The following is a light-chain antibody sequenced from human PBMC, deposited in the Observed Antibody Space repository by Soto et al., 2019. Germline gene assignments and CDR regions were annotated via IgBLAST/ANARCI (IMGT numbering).Light chain of an antibody. CDR2: GAS. V-gene: IGKV3-20*01. J-gene: IGKJ1*01. CDR1: QSVSSSY. Sequence: EIVLTQSPGTLSLSPGERATLSCRASQSVSSSYLAWYQQKPGQAPRLLIFGASNRAAGTPDRFSGSGSGTDFTLTISRLEPEDFAVYYCQRYDTSSWTFGQGTKVEIK. CDR3: QRYDTSSWT.